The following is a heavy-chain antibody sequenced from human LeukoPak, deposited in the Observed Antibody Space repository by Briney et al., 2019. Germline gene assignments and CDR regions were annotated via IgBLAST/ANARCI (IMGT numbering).Heavy chain of an antibody. CDR2: ISSTDSTI. CDR1: GFIFSTYS. CDR3: ARDLDGAVAFDI. D-gene: IGHD1-1*01. Sequence: GGSLRLSCAASGFIFSTYSMNWVRQAQGKGLEWVSYISSTDSTIYYADSVQGRFTISRDNAKNSLYLLMNSLRAEDTAVYYGARDLDGAVAFDIWGQGTMVTVSS. V-gene: IGHV3-48*01. J-gene: IGHJ3*02.